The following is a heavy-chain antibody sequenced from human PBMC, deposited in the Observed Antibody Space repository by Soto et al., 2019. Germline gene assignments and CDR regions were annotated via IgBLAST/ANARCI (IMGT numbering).Heavy chain of an antibody. CDR2: IRSKAYGGTT. CDR1: GFTFGDYA. J-gene: IGHJ4*02. Sequence: GGSLRLSCTASGFTFGDYAMSWFRQAPGKGLEWVGFIRSKAYGGTTEYAASVKGRFTISRDDSKSIAYLQMNSLKTEDTAVYYCTRMGGRWLQEYYFDYWGQGTLVTVSS. CDR3: TRMGGRWLQEYYFDY. D-gene: IGHD5-12*01. V-gene: IGHV3-49*03.